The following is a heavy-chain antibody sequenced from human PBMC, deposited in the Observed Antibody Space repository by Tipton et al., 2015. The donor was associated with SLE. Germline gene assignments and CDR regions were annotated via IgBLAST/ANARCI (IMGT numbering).Heavy chain of an antibody. D-gene: IGHD6-6*01. CDR2: ISYDGSNK. Sequence: SLRLSCAASGFTFGSYAMHWVRQAPGKGLELVAVISYDGSNKYYADSVKGRITISRDNAKNTLYLQMNRLRAEDTAVYYCARDLLIRCSSSLDYWGQGTLVTVSS. CDR3: ARDLLIRCSSSLDY. J-gene: IGHJ4*02. CDR1: GFTFGSYA. V-gene: IGHV3-30*04.